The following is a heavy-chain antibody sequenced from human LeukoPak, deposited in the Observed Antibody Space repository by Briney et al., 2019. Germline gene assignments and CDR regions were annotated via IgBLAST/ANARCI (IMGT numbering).Heavy chain of an antibody. J-gene: IGHJ4*02. CDR2: INPNSGAT. Sequence: ASVKVSCKASGYTFTGYYMHWVRQAPGQGLEWMGWINPNSGATNYAQKFQGRVTMTRDTSISTAYMELSRLRSDDTAVYYCARAIWSLLWSGLGYYFDYWGQGTLVTVSS. CDR3: ARAIWSLLWSGLGYYFDY. V-gene: IGHV1-2*02. D-gene: IGHD3-3*01. CDR1: GYTFTGYY.